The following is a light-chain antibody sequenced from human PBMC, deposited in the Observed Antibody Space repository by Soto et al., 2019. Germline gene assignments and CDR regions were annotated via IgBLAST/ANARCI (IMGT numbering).Light chain of an antibody. CDR1: QGISTY. Sequence: DIQMTQSPASLSASVGDRVTIACRASQGISTYLAWYQQKPGKVPKLLIYAASTLHSGVPSRFSGSGSGTDFTLTISSLQPEDVATYYCQKYTSVPLTFGGGTKVDIK. J-gene: IGKJ4*01. CDR2: AAS. V-gene: IGKV1-27*01. CDR3: QKYTSVPLT.